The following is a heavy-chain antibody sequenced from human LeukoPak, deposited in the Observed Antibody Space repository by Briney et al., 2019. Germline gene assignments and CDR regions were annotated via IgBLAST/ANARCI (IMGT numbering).Heavy chain of an antibody. J-gene: IGHJ6*03. CDR1: GFTFKKYD. CDR3: AKDGGEYYDILTGYYPRLYYMDV. V-gene: IGHV3-23*01. CDR2: IRASGGAT. Sequence: GGTLRLSCAASGFTFKKYDVTWVRQAPGKGLEWVSGIRASGGATYYADSVKGRFTISRDNSKNTLYLQMNSLRAEDTAVYYCAKDGGEYYDILTGYYPRLYYMDVWGKGTTVTISS. D-gene: IGHD3-9*01.